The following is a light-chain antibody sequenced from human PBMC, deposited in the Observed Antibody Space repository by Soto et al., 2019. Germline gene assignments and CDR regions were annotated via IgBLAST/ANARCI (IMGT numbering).Light chain of an antibody. V-gene: IGLV2-14*01. CDR1: SSDVGGYNY. J-gene: IGLJ2*01. CDR3: SSYTSSSTLV. Sequence: QSALTQPASVSGSPGQSITISCTGTSSDVGGYNYVSWFQQHPGIAPKLLIYDVSNRPSGVSNRFSGSKSGNTAPLSFSGVRHEVEVDYRCSSYTSSSTLVFGGGTKVTVL. CDR2: DVS.